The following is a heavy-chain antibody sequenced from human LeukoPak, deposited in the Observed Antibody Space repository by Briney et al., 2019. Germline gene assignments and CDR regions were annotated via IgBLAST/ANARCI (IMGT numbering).Heavy chain of an antibody. CDR2: ISWNSGSI. D-gene: IGHD4-17*01. V-gene: IGHV3-9*01. CDR3: AKDKLNGDYSPTYYYYGMDV. Sequence: GGSLRLSCAASGFTFDDYAMHWVRQAPGKGLEWVSGISWNSGSIGYADSVKGRFTISRDNAKNSLYLRMNSLRAEDTALYYCAKDKLNGDYSPTYYYYGMDVWGQGTTVTVSS. J-gene: IGHJ6*02. CDR1: GFTFDDYA.